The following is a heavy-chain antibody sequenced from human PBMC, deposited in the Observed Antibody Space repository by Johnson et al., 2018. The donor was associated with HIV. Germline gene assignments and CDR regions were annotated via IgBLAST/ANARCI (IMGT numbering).Heavy chain of an antibody. Sequence: VQLVESGGGLVQPGRSLRLSCAASGFTFDDYAMHWVRQAPGKGLEWVSGISWNSGSIGYADSVKGRFTITRDNAKNSLYLQMNSLRAEDTAVYYCARVAMIVDAFDIWGQGTMVTVSS. D-gene: IGHD3-22*01. CDR3: ARVAMIVDAFDI. J-gene: IGHJ3*02. CDR1: GFTFDDYA. V-gene: IGHV3-9*01. CDR2: ISWNSGSI.